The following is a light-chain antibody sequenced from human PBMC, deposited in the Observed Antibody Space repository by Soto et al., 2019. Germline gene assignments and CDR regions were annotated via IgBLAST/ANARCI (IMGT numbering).Light chain of an antibody. CDR3: MQDTPWPRT. Sequence: DVVMTQSPLSLPVTLGQPASISCRSSQSLVYRDGNTYLNWFQQRPGQSPRGLISNISNRDSGVPYRFSGSGSGTDFTLKISRVEAEDVGVYYCMQDTPWPRTFGQGTKVEIK. V-gene: IGKV2-30*01. J-gene: IGKJ1*01. CDR1: QSLVYRDGNTY. CDR2: NIS.